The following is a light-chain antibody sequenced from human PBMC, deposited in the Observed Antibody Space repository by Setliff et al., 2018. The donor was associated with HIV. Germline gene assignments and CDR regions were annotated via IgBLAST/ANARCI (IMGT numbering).Light chain of an antibody. CDR2: EVR. CDR3: SSYAITNTLP. CDR1: SRDVGGYNY. Sequence: QSALTQPASVSGSPGQSITISCTGTSRDVGGYNYVSWYQQHPGKAPKLIIYEVRNRPSGVSNRFSGSKSGNTASLTISRLQTEDEADYYCSSYAITNTLPFGTGTKVTVL. V-gene: IGLV2-14*01. J-gene: IGLJ1*01.